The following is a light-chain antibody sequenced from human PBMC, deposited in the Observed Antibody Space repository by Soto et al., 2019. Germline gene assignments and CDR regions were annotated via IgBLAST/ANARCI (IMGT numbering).Light chain of an antibody. CDR1: QSVSSSY. J-gene: IGKJ5*01. Sequence: EIVLTQSPGTLSLSPGERATLSCRASQSVSSSYLAWYQQKPGQAPRLLIYGASSRATGIPDRFSRSGSGTDFPLIISRLEPEDCALYYCQRYGSSSITFGQGTRLEIK. V-gene: IGKV3-20*01. CDR3: QRYGSSSIT. CDR2: GAS.